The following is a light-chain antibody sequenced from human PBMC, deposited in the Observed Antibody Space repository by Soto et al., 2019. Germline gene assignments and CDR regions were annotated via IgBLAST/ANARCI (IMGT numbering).Light chain of an antibody. CDR3: QQSYSTLSIT. J-gene: IGKJ1*01. Sequence: DIQMPPSPWSLSASVGAGVTITCRASQSISSYLNWYQQKPGKAPKLLIYAASSLQSGVPSRFSGSGSGTDFTLTISSLQPEDFATYYCQQSYSTLSITFGQGTKVDIK. CDR2: AAS. CDR1: QSISSY. V-gene: IGKV1-39*01.